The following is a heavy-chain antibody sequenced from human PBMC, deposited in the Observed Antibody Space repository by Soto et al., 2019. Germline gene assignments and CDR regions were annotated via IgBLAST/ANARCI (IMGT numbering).Heavy chain of an antibody. CDR3: ARISSNWFDP. CDR2: INHSGST. D-gene: IGHD6-6*01. CDR1: GGSFSGYY. J-gene: IGHJ5*02. Sequence: SETMSLTCAVYGGSFSGYYWSWIRQPPGKGLEWIGEINHSGSTNYNPSLKSRVTISVDTSKNQFSLKLSSVTAADTAVYYCARISSNWFDPWGQGTLVTVSS. V-gene: IGHV4-34*01.